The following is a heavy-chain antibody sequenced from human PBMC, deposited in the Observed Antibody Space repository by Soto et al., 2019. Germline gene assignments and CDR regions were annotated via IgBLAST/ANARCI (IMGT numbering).Heavy chain of an antibody. J-gene: IGHJ4*02. CDR1: GFTFSSYS. CDR3: ARESEDLTSNFDY. V-gene: IGHV3-21*01. Sequence: AGSLRLSCAASGFTFSSYSMNWVRQAPGKGLEWVSSISRSAGNTYYADSVKGRFTISRDNAKNSVYLEMNSLSAEDTALYYCARESEDLTSNFDYWGQGTLVTVSS. CDR2: ISRSAGNT.